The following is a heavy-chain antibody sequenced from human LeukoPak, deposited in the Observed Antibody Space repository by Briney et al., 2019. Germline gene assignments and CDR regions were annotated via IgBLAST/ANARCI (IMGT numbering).Heavy chain of an antibody. CDR3: ARDYYDSSGQYYFDY. CDR1: GYTLTSYA. CDR2: INPNSGGT. Sequence: GASVKVSCKASGYTLTSYAMHWVRQAPGQGLEWMGWINPNSGGTNYAQKFQGRVTMTRDTSISTAYMELSRLRSDDTAVYYCARDYYDSSGQYYFDYWGQGTLVTVSS. J-gene: IGHJ4*02. V-gene: IGHV1-2*02. D-gene: IGHD3-22*01.